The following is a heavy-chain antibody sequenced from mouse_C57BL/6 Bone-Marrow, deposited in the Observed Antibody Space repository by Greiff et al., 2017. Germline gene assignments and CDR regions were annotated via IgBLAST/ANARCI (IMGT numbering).Heavy chain of an antibody. V-gene: IGHV1-50*01. CDR1: GYTFTSYW. Sequence: QVQLQQPGAELVKPGASVKLSCKASGYTFTSYWMQWVKQRPGQGLEWIGEIDPTDSYTNYNREFKGKAPLTVDTSSSTAYMQLSSLTSEDSAVYYCARDVAIVMKYRGQGTTLTVSS. D-gene: IGHD2-5*01. CDR3: ARDVAIVMKY. CDR2: IDPTDSYT. J-gene: IGHJ2*01.